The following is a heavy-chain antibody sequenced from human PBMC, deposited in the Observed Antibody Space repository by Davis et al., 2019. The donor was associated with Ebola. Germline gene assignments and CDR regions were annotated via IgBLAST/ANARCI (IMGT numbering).Heavy chain of an antibody. J-gene: IGHJ4*02. CDR3: ARAHFYDSSGHIDS. CDR2: ISSNGGST. D-gene: IGHD3-22*01. Sequence: GGSLRLSCSASGFTFSSYAMHWVRQAPGKGLEYVSAISSNGGSTYYADSVKGRFTISRDNSKNTLYLQMSSLRAEDTAVFYCARAHFYDSSGHIDSWGQGTLVSVSS. CDR1: GFTFSSYA. V-gene: IGHV3-64*04.